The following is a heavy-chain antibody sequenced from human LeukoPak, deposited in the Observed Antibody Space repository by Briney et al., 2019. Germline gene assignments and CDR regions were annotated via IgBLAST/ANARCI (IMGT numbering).Heavy chain of an antibody. CDR1: GGSISSGSYY. V-gene: IGHV4-61*02. CDR3: ARDSDPYYYYYYYMDV. CDR2: IYTSGST. J-gene: IGHJ6*03. Sequence: SQTLSLTCTVSGGSISSGSYYWSWIRQPAGKGLEWIGRIYTSGSTNYNPSLKSRVTISVDTSKNQFSLELSSVTAADTAVYYCARDSDPYYYYYYYMDVWGKGTTVTVSS.